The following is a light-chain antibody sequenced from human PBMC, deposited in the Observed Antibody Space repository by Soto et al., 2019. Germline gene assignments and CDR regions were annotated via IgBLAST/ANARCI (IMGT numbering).Light chain of an antibody. V-gene: IGKV1-39*01. CDR2: TAS. CDR3: QQSFVIPQT. CDR1: ERPGSN. J-gene: IGKJ2*01. Sequence: DIQPTQPPSSLSASVGDTVSITCRATERPGSNLCWYQQKPGKAPALPLYTASTLLTGLPSRFSRRGSATDSGLTISVLQPEDVATYFCQQSFVIPQTFGQG.